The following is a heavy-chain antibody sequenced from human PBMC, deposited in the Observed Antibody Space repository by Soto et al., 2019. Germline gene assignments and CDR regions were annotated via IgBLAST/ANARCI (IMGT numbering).Heavy chain of an antibody. V-gene: IGHV3-11*01. CDR1: GFTFSDYY. CDR3: AREEDVVVVAATPFDY. CDR2: ISSSGSTI. D-gene: IGHD2-15*01. Sequence: QVQLVESGGGLVKPGGSLRLSCASSGFTFSDYYMSWIRQAPGKGLEWVSYISSSGSTIYYADSVKGRFTISSDNAKNSLYMQMNSLRAEDTAVYYCAREEDVVVVAATPFDYWGQGTLVTVSS. J-gene: IGHJ4*02.